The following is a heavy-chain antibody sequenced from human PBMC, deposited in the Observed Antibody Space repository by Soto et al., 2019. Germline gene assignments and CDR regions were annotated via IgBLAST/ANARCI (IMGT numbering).Heavy chain of an antibody. CDR3: ARDRGSGWFVY. V-gene: IGHV1-18*01. J-gene: IGHJ4*02. D-gene: IGHD6-19*01. CDR2: ISGYNGNT. CDR1: GYTFTSYG. Sequence: GASVKVSCKASGYTFTSYGVSWVRQAPGQGLEWMGWISGYNGNTNYVQKLQGRVTMTTDTSTSTAYMELKSLRSDDTAVYYCARDRGSGWFVYWGQGTQVTVSS.